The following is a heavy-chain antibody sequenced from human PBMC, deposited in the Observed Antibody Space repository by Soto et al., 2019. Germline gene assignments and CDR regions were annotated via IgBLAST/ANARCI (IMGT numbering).Heavy chain of an antibody. J-gene: IGHJ6*01. V-gene: IGHV4-39*01. CDR2: IYYSGST. Sequence: SETLSLTCTVSGGSISSSSYYWGWIRQPPGKGLECIGSIYYSGSTYYNPSLKSRVTISVDTSKNQFSLKLSSVTAADTAVYYCAIPPVLRFLEWLLRPRVGYYHY. CDR1: GGSISSSSYY. CDR3: AIPPVLRFLEWLLRPRVGYYHY. D-gene: IGHD3-3*01.